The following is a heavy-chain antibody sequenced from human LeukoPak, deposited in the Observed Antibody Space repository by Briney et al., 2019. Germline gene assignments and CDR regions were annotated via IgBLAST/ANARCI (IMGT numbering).Heavy chain of an antibody. V-gene: IGHV1-69*13. J-gene: IGHJ4*02. CDR1: GGTFSSYA. CDR3: ARGYYGSGSYYREFDY. Sequence: ASVKVSCKASGGTFSSYAISWVRQAPGQGLEWMGGIIPVFGTANYAQKFQGRVTITADESTSTAYMELSSLRSEDTAVYYCARGYYGSGSYYREFDYWGQGTLVTVSS. D-gene: IGHD3-10*01. CDR2: IIPVFGTA.